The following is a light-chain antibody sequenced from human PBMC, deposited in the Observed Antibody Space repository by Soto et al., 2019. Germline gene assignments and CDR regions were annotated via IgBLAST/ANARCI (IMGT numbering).Light chain of an antibody. V-gene: IGLV2-23*01. CDR2: EGT. CDR1: SRSVDSYDF. CDR3: CSYGKV. J-gene: IGLJ1*01. Sequence: QSALTQPASVSGSPGQSIIISCTGISRSVDSYDFVSWYQQHPGKAPKLIIYEGTQRPSGVSNRFSGSKSDNAASLTISGVQAEDEADYYCCSYGKVFGTGTKVTVL.